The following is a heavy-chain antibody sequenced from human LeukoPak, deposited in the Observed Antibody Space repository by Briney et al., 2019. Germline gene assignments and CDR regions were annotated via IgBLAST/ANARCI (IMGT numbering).Heavy chain of an antibody. CDR1: GVSISSGSYY. Sequence: PSETLSLTCTVSGVSISSGSYYWSWIRQPAGKGLEWIGRIYTSGSTNYNPSLKSRVTISVDTSKNQFSLKLSSVTAADTAVYYCARDSLGFGVVNPGAFDIWGQGTMVTVSS. J-gene: IGHJ3*02. CDR3: ARDSLGFGVVNPGAFDI. V-gene: IGHV4-61*02. D-gene: IGHD3-3*01. CDR2: IYTSGST.